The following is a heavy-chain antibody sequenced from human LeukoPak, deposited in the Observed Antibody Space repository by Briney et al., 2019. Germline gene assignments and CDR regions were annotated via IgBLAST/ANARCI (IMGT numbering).Heavy chain of an antibody. CDR3: AKGSCGYSGYGPGCLFDY. D-gene: IGHD5-12*01. V-gene: IGHV3-30*02. J-gene: IGHJ4*02. Sequence: GGSLRLSCAASGFTFSSYGMHWVRQAPGKGLEWVAFIRYDGSNKYYADSVKGRFTISRDNSKNTLYLQMNSLRAEDTAVYYCAKGSCGYSGYGPGCLFDYWGQGTLVTVSS. CDR1: GFTFSSYG. CDR2: IRYDGSNK.